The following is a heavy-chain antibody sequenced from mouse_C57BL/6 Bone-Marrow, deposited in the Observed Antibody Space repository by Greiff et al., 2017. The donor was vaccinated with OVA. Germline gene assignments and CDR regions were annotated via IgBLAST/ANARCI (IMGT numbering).Heavy chain of an antibody. CDR3: ARPPNDGYYWYFDV. Sequence: EVQLVESGGGLVQPGGSLSLSCAASGFTFTDYYMSWVRQPPGKALEWLGFIRNKANGYTTEYSASVKGRFTISRDNSHSILYLQMNALRAEDSATYYCARPPNDGYYWYFDVWGTGTTVTVSS. CDR2: IRNKANGYTT. J-gene: IGHJ1*03. D-gene: IGHD2-3*01. V-gene: IGHV7-3*01. CDR1: GFTFTDYY.